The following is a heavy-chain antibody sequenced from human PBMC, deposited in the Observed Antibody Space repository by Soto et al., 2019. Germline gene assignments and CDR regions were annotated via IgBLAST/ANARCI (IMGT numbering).Heavy chain of an antibody. D-gene: IGHD6-13*01. Sequence: QVQLVQSGAEVKKPGSSVKVSCKASGGTFSSYAISWVRQAPGQGLEWMGGIIPIFGTANYAQKFQGRVTXTXDXYTSTAYMELSSLRSEETAVYYCAKEGDEYSSSPPPWGQGTLVTVSS. CDR2: IIPIFGTA. J-gene: IGHJ4*02. CDR3: AKEGDEYSSSPPP. CDR1: GGTFSSYA. V-gene: IGHV1-69*05.